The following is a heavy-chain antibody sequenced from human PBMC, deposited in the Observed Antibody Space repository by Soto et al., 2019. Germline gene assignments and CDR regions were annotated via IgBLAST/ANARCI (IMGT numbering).Heavy chain of an antibody. J-gene: IGHJ3*02. V-gene: IGHV1-69*02. D-gene: IGHD2-21*02. CDR3: ARSSVTRDAFDI. Sequence: QVKLVQSGAEVKKPGSSVKVSCKASGGTFSSYTISWVRQAPGQGLEWMGRIIPILGIANYAQKFQGRVTITADKSTSTAYMELSSLRSEDTAVYYCARSSVTRDAFDIWGQGTMVTVSS. CDR2: IIPILGIA. CDR1: GGTFSSYT.